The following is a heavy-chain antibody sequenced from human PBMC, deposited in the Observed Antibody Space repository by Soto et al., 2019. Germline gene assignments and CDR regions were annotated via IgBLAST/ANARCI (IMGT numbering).Heavy chain of an antibody. V-gene: IGHV4-30-2*01. J-gene: IGHJ6*02. Sequence: QLQLQESGSGLVKPSQTLSLTCAVSGGPISSGGYSWSWIRQPPGKGLEWSGYIYHSGSTYYNPSLKSRVTISVDRSKNQFSLKLSSVTAADTAVYYCSSGWYIDAGYYYGMDVWGQGTTVTVSS. CDR2: IYHSGST. CDR3: SSGWYIDAGYYYGMDV. CDR1: GGPISSGGYS. D-gene: IGHD6-19*01.